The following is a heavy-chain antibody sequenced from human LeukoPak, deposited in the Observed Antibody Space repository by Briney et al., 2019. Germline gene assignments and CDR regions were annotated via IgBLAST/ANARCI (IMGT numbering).Heavy chain of an antibody. D-gene: IGHD6-13*01. CDR1: GFTFSSYG. CDR2: ISYDGSNK. V-gene: IGHV3-30*03. J-gene: IGHJ3*02. CDR3: ASEGIAAAADI. Sequence: GGSLRLSCAASGFTFSSYGMHWVRQAPGKGPEWVAVISYDGSNKYYADSVKGRFTISRDNSKNTLYLQMNSLRAEDTAVYYCASEGIAAAADIWGQGTMVTVSS.